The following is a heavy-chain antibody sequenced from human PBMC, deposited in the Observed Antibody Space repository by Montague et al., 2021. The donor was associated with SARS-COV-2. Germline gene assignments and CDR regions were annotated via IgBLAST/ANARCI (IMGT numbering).Heavy chain of an antibody. D-gene: IGHD5-12*01. Sequence: SETLSLTCAVYGGSFSNHYWSWIRRPPGKGLEWIGESNERGITNYNPSLQSRVTISVDTSKNQFSLKLSSVTAADTAVYYCARHERQWLRLYPYYFDYWGQGTLVTVSS. CDR1: GGSFSNHY. J-gene: IGHJ4*02. CDR3: ARHERQWLRLYPYYFDY. V-gene: IGHV4-34*01. CDR2: SNERGIT.